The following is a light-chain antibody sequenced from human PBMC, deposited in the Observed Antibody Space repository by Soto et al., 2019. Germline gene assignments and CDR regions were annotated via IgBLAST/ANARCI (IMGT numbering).Light chain of an antibody. CDR2: GNI. CDR1: SSNIGAGYD. CDR3: QSYDSNNYV. J-gene: IGLJ1*01. V-gene: IGLV1-40*01. Sequence: QSVLTQPPSVSGAPGQRVTISCTGSSSNIGAGYDVHWYQQRPGTAPKLLIFGNINRPSGVPDRFSGSKSGTSASLAITGLQAEDEGDYYCQSYDSNNYVFGTGTKVTVL.